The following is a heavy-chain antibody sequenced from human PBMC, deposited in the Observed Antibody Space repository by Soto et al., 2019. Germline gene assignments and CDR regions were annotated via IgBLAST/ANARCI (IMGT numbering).Heavy chain of an antibody. V-gene: IGHV4-30-2*01. CDR2: TYHSGST. CDR1: GGSISSGGYS. J-gene: IGHJ4*02. CDR3: ARVPDY. Sequence: QLQLQESGSGLVKPSQTLSLTCAVSGGSISSGGYSWSWIRQPPGKGLEWIGYTYHSGSTYYNPPLXSXGTKSVDRSKNQFSLKLSSVTAADPAVYYCARVPDYWGQGTLVTVSS.